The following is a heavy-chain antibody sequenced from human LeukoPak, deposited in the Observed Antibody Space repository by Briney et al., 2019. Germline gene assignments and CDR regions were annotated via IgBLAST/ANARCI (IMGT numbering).Heavy chain of an antibody. D-gene: IGHD3-10*01. CDR3: AKLVVIYYGSGSPFDY. Sequence: PGGSLRLSCAASGFTFSSYGMHWVRQAPGKGLEWVAFIRYDGSNKYYADSVKGRFTISRDNSKNTLYLQMNSLRAEDTAVYYCAKLVVIYYGSGSPFDYWGQGTLVTVSS. V-gene: IGHV3-30*02. CDR1: GFTFSSYG. J-gene: IGHJ4*02. CDR2: IRYDGSNK.